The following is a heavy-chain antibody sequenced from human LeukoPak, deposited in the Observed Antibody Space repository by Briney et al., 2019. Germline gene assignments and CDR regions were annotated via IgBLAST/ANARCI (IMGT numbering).Heavy chain of an antibody. CDR1: GGSISTHY. CDR2: IYYSGST. D-gene: IGHD1-26*01. CDR3: AALLSGSYLFDY. Sequence: SETLSLTCTVSGGSISTHYWSWIRQPPGKGLEWIGYIYYSGSTNYNPSLKSRVTISVDTSKNQFSLKLSSVTAADTAVYYCAALLSGSYLFDYWGQGTLVTVSS. J-gene: IGHJ4*02. V-gene: IGHV4-59*11.